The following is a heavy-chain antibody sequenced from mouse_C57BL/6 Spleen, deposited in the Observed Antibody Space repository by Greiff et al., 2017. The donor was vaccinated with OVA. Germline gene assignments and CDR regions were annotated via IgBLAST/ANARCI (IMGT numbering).Heavy chain of an antibody. CDR2: ISSGGDYI. CDR1: GFTFSSYA. CDR3: TREGGYYGDYAMDY. D-gene: IGHD1-1*01. V-gene: IGHV5-9-1*02. J-gene: IGHJ4*01. Sequence: EVQGVESGEGLVKPGGSLKLSCAASGFTFSSYAMSWVRQTPEKRLEWVAYISSGGDYIYYADTVKGRFTISRDNARNTLYLQMSSLKSEDTAMDYCTREGGYYGDYAMDYWGQGTSVTVSS.